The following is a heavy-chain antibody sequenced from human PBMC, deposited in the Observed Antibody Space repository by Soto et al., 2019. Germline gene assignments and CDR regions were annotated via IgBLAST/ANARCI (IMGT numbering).Heavy chain of an antibody. J-gene: IGHJ4*02. D-gene: IGHD3-10*01. CDR3: ATRRGDGYNDY. CDR1: GGTFSSYT. Sequence: QVQMVQSGAEVKKPGSSVKVSCKASGGTFSSYTISWVRQAPEQGLEWMGRIIPILGITTYAQKFQARVTITADKSTSTAYMELSSLRSEDTAVYYCATRRGDGYNDYWGQGTLVIGSS. CDR2: IIPILGIT. V-gene: IGHV1-69*02.